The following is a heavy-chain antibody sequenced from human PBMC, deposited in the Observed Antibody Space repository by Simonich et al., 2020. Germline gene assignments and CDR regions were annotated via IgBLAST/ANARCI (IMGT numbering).Heavy chain of an antibody. Sequence: QVQLQQWGAGLLKPSETLSLTCAVYGGSFSGYYWSWIRQPPGKGLEWIGEINHSGSTNYNPSRKRRVTISVDTSKNQFSLKLSSVTAADTAVYYCARGLRVAAAGTAFQHWGQGTLVTVSS. J-gene: IGHJ1*01. CDR2: INHSGST. CDR1: GGSFSGYY. V-gene: IGHV4-34*01. D-gene: IGHD6-13*01. CDR3: ARGLRVAAAGTAFQH.